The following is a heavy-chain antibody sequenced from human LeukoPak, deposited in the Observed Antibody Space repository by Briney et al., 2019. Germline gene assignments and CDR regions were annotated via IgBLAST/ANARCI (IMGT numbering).Heavy chain of an antibody. Sequence: GGSLRLSCAASGFTFSSYGMHWVRQAPGKGLEWVAFIRYDGSNKYYADSVKGRFTISRDNSKNTLYLQMNSLRAEDTAVYYCAKDAHSSSSKFSWFDPWGQGTLVTVSS. V-gene: IGHV3-30*02. CDR2: IRYDGSNK. D-gene: IGHD6-6*01. CDR3: AKDAHSSSSKFSWFDP. J-gene: IGHJ5*02. CDR1: GFTFSSYG.